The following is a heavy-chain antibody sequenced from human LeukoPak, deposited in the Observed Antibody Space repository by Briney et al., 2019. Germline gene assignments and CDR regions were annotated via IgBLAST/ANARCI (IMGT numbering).Heavy chain of an antibody. CDR2: IRSKANSYAT. CDR1: GFTFSGSA. CDR3: IAYYYDRGRPSGTFDY. J-gene: IGHJ4*02. D-gene: IGHD3-22*01. Sequence: GGSLRLSCAASGFTFSGSAMHWVRQASGKGLEWVGRIRSKANSYATAYAASVKGRFTISRDDSKNTAYLQMNSLKTEDTAVYYCIAYYYDRGRPSGTFDYWGQGTLVTVSS. V-gene: IGHV3-73*01.